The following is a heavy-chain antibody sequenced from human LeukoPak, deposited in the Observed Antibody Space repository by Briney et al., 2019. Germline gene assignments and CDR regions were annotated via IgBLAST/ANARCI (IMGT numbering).Heavy chain of an antibody. V-gene: IGHV3-30*02. D-gene: IGHD3-3*01. CDR2: IRYDGSNK. CDR1: GFTFSSYA. CDR3: AKGSKEVLFTRDHYMDV. J-gene: IGHJ6*03. Sequence: GRSLRLSCAASGFTFSSYAMHWVRQAPGKGLEWVTFIRYDGSNKYYVDSVKGRFTISRDNSKNTLYLQMNSLRAEDTAVYYCAKGSKEVLFTRDHYMDVWGKGTTVTISS.